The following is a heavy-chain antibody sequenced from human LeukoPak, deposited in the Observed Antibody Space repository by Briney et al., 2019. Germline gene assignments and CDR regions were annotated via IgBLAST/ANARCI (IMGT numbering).Heavy chain of an antibody. J-gene: IGHJ4*02. D-gene: IGHD5-18*01. CDR3: ARLQLWFRAIDY. V-gene: IGHV4-31*03. Sequence: SETLSLTCTVSGGSISSGGYYWSWIRQHPGKGLEWIGYIYYSGSTYYNPSLKSRLSISVDTSENQSSLRLSSVTAADTAVYFCARLQLWFRAIDYWGQGTLVTVSS. CDR1: GGSISSGGYY. CDR2: IYYSGST.